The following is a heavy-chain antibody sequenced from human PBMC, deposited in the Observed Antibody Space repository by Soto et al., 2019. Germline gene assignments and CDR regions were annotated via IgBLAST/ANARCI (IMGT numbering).Heavy chain of an antibody. Sequence: ASVKVSCKASGYTFTNYAMHWVRQAPGQRLEWMGWINAGNGNTKYSQKFQGRVTITRDTSASTAYMELSSLRSEDTAVYYCARSGSLYWYFDLWGRGTLVTVS. CDR1: GYTFTNYA. D-gene: IGHD1-26*01. CDR3: ARSGSLYWYFDL. J-gene: IGHJ2*01. CDR2: INAGNGNT. V-gene: IGHV1-3*01.